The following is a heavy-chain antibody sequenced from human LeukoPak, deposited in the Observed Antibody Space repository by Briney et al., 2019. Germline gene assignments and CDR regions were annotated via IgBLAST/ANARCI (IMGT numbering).Heavy chain of an antibody. CDR2: IRNEANGGTA. V-gene: IGHV3-49*04. CDR1: GFAFSDYA. CDR3: SRAYSTGWLGINDY. J-gene: IGHJ4*02. D-gene: IGHD6-13*01. Sequence: PGGSLRLSCTASGFAFSDYAMSWVRQAPGKGLEWVGFIRNEANGGTADYAASVKGRFTISRDDSKTIAYLQMNSLKTEDTAVYYCSRAYSTGWLGINDYWGQGALVTVSS.